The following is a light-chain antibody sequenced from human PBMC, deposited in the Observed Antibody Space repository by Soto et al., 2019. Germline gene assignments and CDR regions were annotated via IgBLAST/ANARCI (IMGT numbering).Light chain of an antibody. V-gene: IGKV4-1*01. J-gene: IGKJ4*01. CDR1: QSVLYSSNSKNY. CDR2: WAS. CDR3: QQYYSTPLT. Sequence: DIVMTQSPDSLAVSLGGKATINCKSSQSVLYSSNSKNYLAWYQQKPGQPPKLLIYWASTRESGVPDRFSGSGSGTDFTLTISSLQAEDVAVYYCQQYYSTPLTFGGGTKVDIK.